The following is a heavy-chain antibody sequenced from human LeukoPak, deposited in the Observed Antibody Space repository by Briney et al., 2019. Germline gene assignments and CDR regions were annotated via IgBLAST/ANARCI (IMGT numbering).Heavy chain of an antibody. J-gene: IGHJ4*02. V-gene: IGHV3-11*01. D-gene: IGHD3-22*01. Sequence: GGSLRLSCAASGFTFSDYYMSWIRQAPGKGLEWVSYISSSGSTIYYADSVKGRFTISRDNAKNSLYLQMNSLRVEDTAVYYCAKDDSSGYYYNFDYWGQGTLVTVSS. CDR1: GFTFSDYY. CDR3: AKDDSSGYYYNFDY. CDR2: ISSSGSTI.